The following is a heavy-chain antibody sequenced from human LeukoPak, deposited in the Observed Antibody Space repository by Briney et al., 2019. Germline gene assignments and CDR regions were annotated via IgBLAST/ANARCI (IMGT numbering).Heavy chain of an antibody. V-gene: IGHV3-53*01. J-gene: IGHJ4*02. CDR3: ARGGSDDWKRFDS. D-gene: IGHD1-1*01. CDR1: GFTVTRNF. Sequence: GGSLRLSCAASGFTVTRNFMSWVRQAPGKGLKWVSVIYSDGNTYYADSVKGRFTVSRDTSKNTMSLQMNSLRGEDTAVYYCARGGSDDWKRFDSWGQGTLVTVSP. CDR2: IYSDGNT.